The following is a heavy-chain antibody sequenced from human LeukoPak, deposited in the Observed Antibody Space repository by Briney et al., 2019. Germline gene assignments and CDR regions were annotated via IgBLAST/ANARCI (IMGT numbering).Heavy chain of an antibody. D-gene: IGHD3-10*01. CDR1: GFTSSSYW. CDR3: ARAGGSSWPFDY. CDR2: INNDGTYT. J-gene: IGHJ4*02. Sequence: GGSLRLSCAVSGFTSSSYWMHWVRQAPGKGLVWVSRINNDGTYTVYADSVKGRFTISRDNAKNSLYLQMNSLRAEDTAVYYCARAGGSSWPFDYWGQGTLVTVSS. V-gene: IGHV3-74*01.